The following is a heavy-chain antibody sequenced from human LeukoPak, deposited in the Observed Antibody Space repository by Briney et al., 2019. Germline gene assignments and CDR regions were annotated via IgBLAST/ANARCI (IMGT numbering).Heavy chain of an antibody. J-gene: IGHJ6*02. Sequence: SETLSLTCTLSGDSISSSSFYWGWIRQPPGKGLEWIGSIYYSESTYYNPSLKSRVTISVDTSKNQFSLKLSSVTAGDTGGYCCARHKDPTSYYNYYGIDVWGQGTTVTVSS. CDR3: ARHKDPTSYYNYYGIDV. CDR2: IYYSEST. CDR1: GDSISSSSFY. V-gene: IGHV4-39*01. D-gene: IGHD6-6*01.